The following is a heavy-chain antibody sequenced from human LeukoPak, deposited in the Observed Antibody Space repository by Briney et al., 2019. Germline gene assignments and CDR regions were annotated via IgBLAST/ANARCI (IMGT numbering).Heavy chain of an antibody. Sequence: GGSLRLSCAASGFTFSNYVMAWVRQAPGKGLEWVSAISGSGGRGYIYYADSAKGRFTISRDNAKNTMYLQMNSLSAEDTAVYYCARVPGSYYVDFDYWGQGILVTVSS. J-gene: IGHJ4*02. CDR1: GFTFSNYV. V-gene: IGHV3-23*01. CDR3: ARVPGSYYVDFDY. CDR2: ISGSGGRGYI. D-gene: IGHD3-10*01.